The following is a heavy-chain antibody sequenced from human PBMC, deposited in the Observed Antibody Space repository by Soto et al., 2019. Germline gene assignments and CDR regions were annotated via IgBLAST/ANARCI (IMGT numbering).Heavy chain of an antibody. V-gene: IGHV1-18*01. J-gene: IGHJ3*02. CDR3: ARAVGYCSGGSCDAFDI. CDR1: GYTFTSYG. Sequence: ASVKVSCKASGYTFTSYGISWVRQAPGQGLEWMGWISAYNGNTNYAQKLQGRVTMTTDTSTSTAYMELRSLRSDDTAVYYCARAVGYCSGGSCDAFDIWGQGTMVTVSS. CDR2: ISAYNGNT. D-gene: IGHD2-15*01.